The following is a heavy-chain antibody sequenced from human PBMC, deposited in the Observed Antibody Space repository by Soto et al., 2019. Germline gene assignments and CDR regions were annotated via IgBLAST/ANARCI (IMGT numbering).Heavy chain of an antibody. CDR3: ARDGGTTGTTVHYYYYGMDV. J-gene: IGHJ6*02. CDR2: ISAYNGNT. V-gene: IGHV1-18*01. CDR1: GYTFTSYG. Sequence: QVQLVQSGAEVKKPGASVKVSCKASGYTFTSYGISWVRQAPGQGLEWMGWISAYNGNTNYAQKLQGRVTMTTDTSTSTAYMELRSLRSDDTAMYYCARDGGTTGTTVHYYYYGMDVWGQGTTVTVSS. D-gene: IGHD1-1*01.